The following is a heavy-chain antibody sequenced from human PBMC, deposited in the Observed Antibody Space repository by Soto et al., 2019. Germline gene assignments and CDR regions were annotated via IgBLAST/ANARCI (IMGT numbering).Heavy chain of an antibody. CDR2: ISNEGTRQ. J-gene: IGHJ4*02. CDR1: GFTFNNYG. D-gene: IGHD2-15*01. Sequence: QVQLVESGGGVVQPGRSLRLSCAASGFTFNNYGMHWVRQAPGKGLEWVARISNEGTRQHYIGSVKGRFTISRDNSKNTLFLQMNSLTPEDTAMFFCAKGCHWAGNCFYMVYWGQGTLVTVSP. CDR3: AKGCHWAGNCFYMVY. V-gene: IGHV3-30*18.